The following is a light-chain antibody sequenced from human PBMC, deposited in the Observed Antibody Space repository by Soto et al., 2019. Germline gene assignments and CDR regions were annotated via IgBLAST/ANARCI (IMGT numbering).Light chain of an antibody. Sequence: EIVLTQSPGTLSSSPGERATLSCRASQTVSSRFLAWYQQKPGHAPRLLIYDASNRATGIPARFSGSGSGTDFTLTISSLEPEDFAVYYCQQRSNWLFGQGTRLEIK. CDR1: QTVSSRF. J-gene: IGKJ5*01. V-gene: IGKV3D-20*02. CDR2: DAS. CDR3: QQRSNWL.